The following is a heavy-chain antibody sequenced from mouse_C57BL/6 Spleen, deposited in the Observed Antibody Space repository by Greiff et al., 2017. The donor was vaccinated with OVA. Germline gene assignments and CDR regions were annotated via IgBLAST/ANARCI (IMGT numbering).Heavy chain of an antibody. CDR3: ARRSTTVVESDY. J-gene: IGHJ2*01. Sequence: QVQLQQPGAELVKPGASVKLSCKASGYTFTSYWMQWVKQRPGQGLEWIGEIDPSDSYTNYNQKFKGKATMTADTSSSTAYMQLSSLTSEDSAVSYCARRSTTVVESDYWGQGTTLTVSS. CDR2: IDPSDSYT. V-gene: IGHV1-50*01. CDR1: GYTFTSYW. D-gene: IGHD1-1*01.